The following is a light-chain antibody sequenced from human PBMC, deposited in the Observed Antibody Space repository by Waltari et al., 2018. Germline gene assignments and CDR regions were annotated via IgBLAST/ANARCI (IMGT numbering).Light chain of an antibody. Sequence: DIQMTPSPSTLSASVGDTITISCRASQSIGLWLAWYQQKPGKAPKVLIYQASSLESGVPSRFSGSGSGTEFTLTISSLQPDDFATYYCQQYNGYSYSFGQGTKLDIK. CDR3: QQYNGYSYS. CDR2: QAS. V-gene: IGKV1-5*03. J-gene: IGKJ2*03. CDR1: QSIGLW.